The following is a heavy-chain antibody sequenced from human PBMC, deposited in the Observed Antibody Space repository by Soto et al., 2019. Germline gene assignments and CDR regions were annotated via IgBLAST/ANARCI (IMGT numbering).Heavy chain of an antibody. Sequence: ETLSLTCTVSGGSISSYCWSWIRHPPGKGLEWIGYIYYSGSTNYNPSLKSRVTISVDTSKNQFSLKLSSVTAADTAVYYCASSGNYYYYYGMDVWGQGTTVTVSS. D-gene: IGHD6-19*01. CDR2: IYYSGST. J-gene: IGHJ6*02. CDR1: GGSISSYC. CDR3: ASSGNYYYYYGMDV. V-gene: IGHV4-59*01.